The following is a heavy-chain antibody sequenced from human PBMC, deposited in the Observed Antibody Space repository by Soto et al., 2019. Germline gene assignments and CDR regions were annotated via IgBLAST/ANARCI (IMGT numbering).Heavy chain of an antibody. CDR3: ARVGVTMVRGVIMYYYYGMDV. CDR2: IYYSGST. Sequence: PSETLSLTCTVSGGSISSSSYYWGWIRQPPGKGQERIGNIYYSGSTNYNPSLKNRVTISVDTSKNQFSLKLSSVTAADTAVYYCARVGVTMVRGVIMYYYYGMDVWGQGTTVTVSS. CDR1: GGSISSSSYY. V-gene: IGHV4-39*07. D-gene: IGHD3-10*01. J-gene: IGHJ6*02.